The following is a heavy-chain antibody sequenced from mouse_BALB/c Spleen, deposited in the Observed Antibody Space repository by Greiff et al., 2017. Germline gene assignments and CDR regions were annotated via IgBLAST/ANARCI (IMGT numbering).Heavy chain of an antibody. V-gene: IGHV10S3*01. CDR1: GFTFNTNA. CDR2: IRSKSNNYAT. CDR3: VRESSGYPFAY. D-gene: IGHD3-1*01. Sequence: GGGLVQPKGSLKLSCAASGFTFNTNAMNWVRQAPGKGLEWVARIRSKSNNYATYYADSVKDRFTISRDDSQSMLYLQMNNLKTEDTAMYYCVRESSGYPFAYWGQGTLVTVSA. J-gene: IGHJ3*01.